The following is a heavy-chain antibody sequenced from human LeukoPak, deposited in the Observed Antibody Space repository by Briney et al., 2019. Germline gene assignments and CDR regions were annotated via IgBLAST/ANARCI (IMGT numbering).Heavy chain of an antibody. D-gene: IGHD2-8*01. CDR1: GYSFTSYW. CDR2: IYPGDSDT. CDR3: ARHWEGDIVLIPGPFDY. J-gene: IGHJ4*02. Sequence: GESLKISCKGSGYSFTSYWIGWVRQMPGKGLEWMGIIYPGDSDTRYSPSFQGQVTISADKSISTAYLQWSSLKASDTAMYYCARHWEGDIVLIPGPFDYWGQGTLVTVSS. V-gene: IGHV5-51*01.